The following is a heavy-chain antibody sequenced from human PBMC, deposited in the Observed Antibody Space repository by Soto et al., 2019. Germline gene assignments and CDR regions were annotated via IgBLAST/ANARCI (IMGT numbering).Heavy chain of an antibody. D-gene: IGHD2-2*01. CDR2: IYYSGST. Sequence: SETLSLTCTVSGGSISSYYWSWIRQPPGKGLEWIGYIYYSGSTNYKPSLKSRVTISVDTSKNQFSLKLSSVTAADTAVYYCARDVWGIVVVPADDAFDIWGQGTMVTVSS. J-gene: IGHJ3*02. CDR1: GGSISSYY. CDR3: ARDVWGIVVVPADDAFDI. V-gene: IGHV4-59*01.